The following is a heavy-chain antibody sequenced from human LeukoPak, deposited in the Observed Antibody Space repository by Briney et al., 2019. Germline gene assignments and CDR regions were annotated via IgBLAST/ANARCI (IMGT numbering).Heavy chain of an antibody. CDR1: GFTFSSHA. Sequence: SGGSLSLSFSASGFTFSSHARSWFRQTPGKGLEWVASISGSNPDTYHANYVKGRFTIYRDNAKNTLHLQMSGLRAEDTARYYCAKAPVGHCSGAFCYHFDSWGQGTMVTVSS. D-gene: IGHD2-15*01. J-gene: IGHJ4*02. CDR2: ISGSNPDT. CDR3: AKAPVGHCSGAFCYHFDS. V-gene: IGHV3-23*01.